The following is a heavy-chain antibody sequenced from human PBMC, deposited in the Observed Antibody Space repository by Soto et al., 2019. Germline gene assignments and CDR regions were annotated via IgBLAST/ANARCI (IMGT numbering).Heavy chain of an antibody. CDR2: ILSSSGVI. J-gene: IGHJ6*03. D-gene: IGHD2-21*02. V-gene: IGHV3-48*01. Sequence: EVQLVESGGGLVQPGGSLRLSCAASGFTFGSYSMNWVRQAPGKGLEWVSFILSSSGVIYYADSVKGRFTISRDNAKXXXXXXXXXXXXXXXXXXXXXXXXXXXLVATAMPYYMDVWGKGTTVTVSS. CDR1: GFTFGSYS. CDR3: XXXXXXXLVATAMPYYMDV.